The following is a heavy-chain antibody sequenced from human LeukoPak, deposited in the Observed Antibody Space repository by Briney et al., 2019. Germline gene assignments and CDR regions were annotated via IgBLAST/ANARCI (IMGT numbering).Heavy chain of an antibody. Sequence: GGSLRLSCAASGFTFGSYAMSWVRQAPGKGLEWVSAISGSGGSTYYADSVKGRFTISRDNSKNTLYLQMNSLRAEDTAVYYCAKDTQPTVTYYYDSSGFGDFDYWGQGTLVAVSS. CDR3: AKDTQPTVTYYYDSSGFGDFDY. J-gene: IGHJ4*02. CDR2: ISGSGGST. CDR1: GFTFGSYA. D-gene: IGHD3-22*01. V-gene: IGHV3-23*01.